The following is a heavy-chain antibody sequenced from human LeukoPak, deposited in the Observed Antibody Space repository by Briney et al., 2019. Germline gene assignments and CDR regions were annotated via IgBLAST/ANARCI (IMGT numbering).Heavy chain of an antibody. D-gene: IGHD3-3*01. CDR2: ISYDGSNK. CDR1: GFTFSSYA. Sequence: PGRSLRLSCAASGFTFSSYAMHWVRQAPGKGLEWVAVISYDGSNKYYADSVKGRFTISRDNSKNTLYLQMNSLRAEDTAVYYCARNDVLRFLEWLRRQNYYYYYGMDVWGQGTTVTVSS. CDR3: ARNDVLRFLEWLRRQNYYYYYGMDV. J-gene: IGHJ6*02. V-gene: IGHV3-30-3*01.